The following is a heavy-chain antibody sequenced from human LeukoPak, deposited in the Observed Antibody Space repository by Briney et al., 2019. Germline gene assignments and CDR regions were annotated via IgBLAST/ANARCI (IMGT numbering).Heavy chain of an antibody. CDR1: GFTFSSYA. CDR2: ISSNGGST. Sequence: GGSLRLSXAASGFTFSSYAMHWVRQAPGKGLEYVSAISSNGGSTYYANSVKGRFTISRDNSKNTLYLQMGSLRAEDMAVYYCARPDYYYYYMDVWGKGITVTVSS. V-gene: IGHV3-64*01. CDR3: ARPDYYYYYMDV. J-gene: IGHJ6*03.